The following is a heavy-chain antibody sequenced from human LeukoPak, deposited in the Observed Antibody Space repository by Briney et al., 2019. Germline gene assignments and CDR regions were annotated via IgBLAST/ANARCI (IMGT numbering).Heavy chain of an antibody. CDR3: ARDGYGWESLDY. V-gene: IGHV3-7*04. D-gene: IGHD2-2*03. Sequence: QPGGSLRLSCAASGFTFNNYWMTWVRQAPGKGLEWVANIKQDGGEGSYGDSVKGRFTISRDNAKKSLYLQMHSLRAEDTAAYYCARDGYGWESLDYWGQGALVTVSS. CDR1: GFTFNNYW. J-gene: IGHJ4*02. CDR2: IKQDGGEG.